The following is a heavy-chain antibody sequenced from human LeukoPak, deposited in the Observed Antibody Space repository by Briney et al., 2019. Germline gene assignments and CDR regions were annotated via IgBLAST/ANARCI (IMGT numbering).Heavy chain of an antibody. CDR1: GYTFTGYY. D-gene: IGHD6-19*01. CDR2: INPNSGGT. V-gene: IGHV1-2*02. J-gene: IGHJ4*02. CDR3: ARGGSSGWYQFDY. Sequence: SVKVSCKASGYTFTGYYMHWVRQAPGQGLEWMGWINPNSGGTNYAQKFQGRVTMTRDTSISTAYMELSRLRSDDTAVYYCARGGSSGWYQFDYWGQGTLVTVSS.